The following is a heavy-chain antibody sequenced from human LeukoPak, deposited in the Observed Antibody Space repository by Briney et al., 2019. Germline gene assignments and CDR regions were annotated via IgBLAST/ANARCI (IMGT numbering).Heavy chain of an antibody. J-gene: IGHJ4*02. CDR1: GFTFSNAW. Sequence: PGGSLRLSCAASGFTFSNAWMSRVRQAPGKGLEWVGRIKSKTDGGTPDYAAPVRGRFTISRDDSKDTLYLQMNSLKTEETAVYYCTTEFYGAYNYWGQGTLVTVSS. V-gene: IGHV3-15*01. CDR3: TTEFYGAYNY. CDR2: IKSKTDGGTP. D-gene: IGHD4-17*01.